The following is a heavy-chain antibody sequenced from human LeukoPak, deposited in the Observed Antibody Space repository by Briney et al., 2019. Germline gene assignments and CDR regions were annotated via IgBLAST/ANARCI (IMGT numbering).Heavy chain of an antibody. Sequence: GGSLRLSCVASGFTVSSNYMSWVRQAPGKGLEWVSVIYSGGSTYYADSVKGRFTISRDNSKNTLYLQMNSLRAEDTAVYYCARELQSGIVGATSPDAFDIWGQGTMVTVSS. V-gene: IGHV3-53*01. CDR1: GFTVSSNY. CDR3: ARELQSGIVGATSPDAFDI. CDR2: IYSGGST. J-gene: IGHJ3*02. D-gene: IGHD1-26*01.